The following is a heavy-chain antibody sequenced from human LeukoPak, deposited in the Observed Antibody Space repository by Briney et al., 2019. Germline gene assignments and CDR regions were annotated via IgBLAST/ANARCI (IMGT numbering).Heavy chain of an antibody. Sequence: PSETLSLTCAVYGGSFSGYYWSWIRQPPGKGLEWIGEINHSGSTNYNPSLKSRVTISVDVSKNQFSLKLSSVTDADTAVYYCARGDYGDYGYFDLWGRGTLVTVSS. J-gene: IGHJ2*01. V-gene: IGHV4-34*01. CDR3: ARGDYGDYGYFDL. CDR2: INHSGST. CDR1: GGSFSGYY. D-gene: IGHD4-17*01.